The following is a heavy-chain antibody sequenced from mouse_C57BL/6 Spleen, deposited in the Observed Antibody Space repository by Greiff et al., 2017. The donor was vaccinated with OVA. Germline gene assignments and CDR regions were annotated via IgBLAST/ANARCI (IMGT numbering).Heavy chain of an antibody. Sequence: VKLQQPGAELVMPGASVKLSCKASGYTFTSYWMHWVKQRPGQGLEWIGEIDPSDSYTNYNQKFKGKSTLTVDKSSSTAYMQLSSLTSEDSAVYYCARNWVGAYYFDYWGQGTTLTVSS. CDR1: GYTFTSYW. V-gene: IGHV1-69*01. D-gene: IGHD4-1*01. J-gene: IGHJ2*01. CDR3: ARNWVGAYYFDY. CDR2: IDPSDSYT.